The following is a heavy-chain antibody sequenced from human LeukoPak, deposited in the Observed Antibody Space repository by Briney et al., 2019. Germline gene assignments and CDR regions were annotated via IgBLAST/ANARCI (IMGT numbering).Heavy chain of an antibody. D-gene: IGHD6-6*01. V-gene: IGHV1-69*04. J-gene: IGHJ6*02. CDR3: ASRPRSYYYYYGMDV. Sequence: SVKVSCKASGGTFSSYAISWVRQAPGQGLEWMGRIIPILGIANYAQKFQGRVTITADKSTSTAYMKLSSLRSEDTAVYYCASRPRSYYYYYGMDVWGQGTTVTVSS. CDR1: GGTFSSYA. CDR2: IIPILGIA.